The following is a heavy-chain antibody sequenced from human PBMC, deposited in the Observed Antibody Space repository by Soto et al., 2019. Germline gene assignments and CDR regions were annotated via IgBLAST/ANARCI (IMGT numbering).Heavy chain of an antibody. J-gene: IGHJ5*02. CDR1: GYTFTGYY. CDR3: ARGSRYYDFWSGTKGVDP. V-gene: IGHV1-2*02. D-gene: IGHD3-3*01. CDR2: INPNSGGT. Sequence: QVQLVQSGAEVKKPGASVKVSCKASGYTFTGYYMHRVRQAPGQGLEWMGWINPNSGGTNYAQKFQGRVTMTRDTSISTAYMELSRLRSDDTAVYYCARGSRYYDFWSGTKGVDPWGQGTLVTVSS.